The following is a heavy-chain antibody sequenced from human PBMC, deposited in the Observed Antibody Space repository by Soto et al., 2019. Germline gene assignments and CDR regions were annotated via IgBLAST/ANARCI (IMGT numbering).Heavy chain of an antibody. V-gene: IGHV1-69*13. CDR2: IIPIFGTA. Sequence: SVKVSCKASGGTFSSYAISWVRQAPGQGLEWMGGIIPIFGTANYAQKFQGRVTITADESTSTAYMELSSLRSEDTAVYYCARDPPYDFWSGYYTSYGMDVWGQGTTVTVSS. D-gene: IGHD3-3*01. CDR1: GGTFSSYA. J-gene: IGHJ6*02. CDR3: ARDPPYDFWSGYYTSYGMDV.